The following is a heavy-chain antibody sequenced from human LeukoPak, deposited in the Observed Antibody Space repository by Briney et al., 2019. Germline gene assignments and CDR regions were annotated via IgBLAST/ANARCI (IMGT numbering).Heavy chain of an antibody. D-gene: IGHD5-24*01. CDR3: ARGDGYNYFDY. CDR2: FYPAGST. Sequence: PGGSLRLSCAASGITVSSNYMSWVRQAPGEGLEWVSVFYPAGSTYYTDSVRGRFIISRDNSKNTLYLQMNSLRAEDTAVYFCARGDGYNYFDYWGQGTLVTVSS. V-gene: IGHV3-53*01. J-gene: IGHJ4*02. CDR1: GITVSSNY.